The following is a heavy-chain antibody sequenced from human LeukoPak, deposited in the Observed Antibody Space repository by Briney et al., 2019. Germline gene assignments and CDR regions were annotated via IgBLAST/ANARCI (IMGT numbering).Heavy chain of an antibody. CDR1: GFTFGDYA. CDR2: IRSKAYGGTT. CDR3: TRSGFFFGVVIPYYFDY. D-gene: IGHD3-3*01. V-gene: IGHV3-49*03. Sequence: GRSLRLSCTASGFTFGDYAMSWFRQAPGKGLEWVGFIRSKAYGGTTEYAASVKGRFTISRDDSKSIAYLQMNSLKTEDTAVYYCTRSGFFFGVVIPYYFDYWGQGTLVTVSS. J-gene: IGHJ4*02.